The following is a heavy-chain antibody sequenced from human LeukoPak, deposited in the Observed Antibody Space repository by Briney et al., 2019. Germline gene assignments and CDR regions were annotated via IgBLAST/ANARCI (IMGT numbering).Heavy chain of an antibody. D-gene: IGHD6-13*01. J-gene: IGHJ4*02. CDR1: GFTFSSYG. CDR3: AKRQRAIAAAGPFDY. V-gene: IGHV3-33*06. CDR2: IWYEGSNK. Sequence: GGSLRLSCAASGFTFSSYGMHWVRQAPGKGLEWVAVIWYEGSNKYYAHSVKGRFTISRDNSKNTLYLQMNGLRAEDTAVYYCAKRQRAIAAAGPFDYWGQGTLVTVSS.